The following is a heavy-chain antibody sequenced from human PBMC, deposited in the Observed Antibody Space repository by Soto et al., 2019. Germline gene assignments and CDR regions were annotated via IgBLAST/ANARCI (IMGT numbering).Heavy chain of an antibody. V-gene: IGHV4-39*01. CDR2: TYYNGNA. Sequence: SETLSLTCTVSGVSIDRSNYYWDWLRQPPGKGLEWIGTTYYNGNAYYNPSLKSRVTMSVDTSKNQFSLKLISVTAADTAVYYCARHFVAVVIKGWGYWGQGTLVTVSS. CDR3: ARHFVAVVIKGWGY. J-gene: IGHJ4*02. CDR1: GVSIDRSNYY. D-gene: IGHD3-22*01.